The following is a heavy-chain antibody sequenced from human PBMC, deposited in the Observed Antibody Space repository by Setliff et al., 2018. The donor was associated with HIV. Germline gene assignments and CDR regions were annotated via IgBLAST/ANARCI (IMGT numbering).Heavy chain of an antibody. V-gene: IGHV4-59*11. CDR2: IYYSVST. Sequence: KASETLSLTCTVSGGSMNSHYWSWIRQSPGRGLEWIGYIYYSVSTKYNPSLKSRVSMSIDTSKNQFSLKMSSVTAADTAVYYCASAPGYYSFYMDVWGKGTTVTVSS. CDR3: ASAPGYYSFYMDV. J-gene: IGHJ6*03. CDR1: GGSMNSHY. D-gene: IGHD3-10*01.